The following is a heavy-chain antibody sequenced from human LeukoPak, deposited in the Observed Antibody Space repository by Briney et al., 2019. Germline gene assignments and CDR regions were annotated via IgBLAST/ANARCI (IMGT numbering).Heavy chain of an antibody. J-gene: IGHJ3*02. D-gene: IGHD3-22*01. CDR3: AKDRSYYYDSSGHRGAFDI. CDR1: GFTFSSYA. V-gene: IGHV3-23*01. CDR2: ISGSGGST. Sequence: AGGSLRLSCAASGFTFSSYAMSWVRQAPGKGLEWVSAISGSGGSTYYADSVKGRFTISRDNSKNTLYLQMNSLRAEDTAVYYCAKDRSYYYDSSGHRGAFDIRGQGTMVTVSS.